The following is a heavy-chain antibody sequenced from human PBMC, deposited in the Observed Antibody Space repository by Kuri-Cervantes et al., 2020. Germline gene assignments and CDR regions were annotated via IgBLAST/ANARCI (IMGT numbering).Heavy chain of an antibody. CDR1: GLTFSSYA. CDR3: SRDMVSGSYQRAYDY. D-gene: IGHD1-26*01. Sequence: GGSLRLSCAVSGLTFSSYAMHWVRQAPGKGLEWVAVISYDGSNKYYADSVKGRFTISRDNSKNTLYLQMNSLRAEDTAVYYFSRDMVSGSYQRAYDYWGQGTLVT. CDR2: ISYDGSNK. J-gene: IGHJ4*02. V-gene: IGHV3-30-3*01.